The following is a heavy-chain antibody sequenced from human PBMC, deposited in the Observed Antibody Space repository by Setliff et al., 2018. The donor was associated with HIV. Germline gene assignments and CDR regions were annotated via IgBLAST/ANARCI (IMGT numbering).Heavy chain of an antibody. Sequence: PSETLSLTCTVSGGSINITNFYWAWIRQPPGKGLEWLGSIYYSGTTYVHPSLKSRVTISIDTFKSQFSLKLRSVNAADTAVYYCAREGIVATLAAFDIWGQGTMVTVSS. CDR3: AREGIVATLAAFDI. J-gene: IGHJ3*02. CDR1: GGSINITNFY. CDR2: IYYSGTT. V-gene: IGHV4-39*07. D-gene: IGHD5-12*01.